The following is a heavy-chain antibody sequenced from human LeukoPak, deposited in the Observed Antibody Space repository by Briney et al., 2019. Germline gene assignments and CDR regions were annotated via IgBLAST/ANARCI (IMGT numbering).Heavy chain of an antibody. V-gene: IGHV4-59*08. Sequence: PSETLSLTCTVSGGSISSYYWSWIRQPPGKGLEWIGYIYYSGSTNYNPSLKSRVTISVDTSKNQFSLKLSSVTAADTAVYYCASGYSYGYKEYYYFDYWGQGTLVTVSS. J-gene: IGHJ4*02. CDR1: GGSISSYY. CDR3: ASGYSYGYKEYYYFDY. D-gene: IGHD5-18*01. CDR2: IYYSGST.